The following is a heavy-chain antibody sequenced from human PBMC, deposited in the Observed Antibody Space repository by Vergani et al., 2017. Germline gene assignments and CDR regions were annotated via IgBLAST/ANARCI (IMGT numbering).Heavy chain of an antibody. V-gene: IGHV4-34*01. CDR1: GGSFSGYY. Sequence: QVQLQQWGAGLLKPSETLSLTCAVYGGSFSGYYWSWIRQPPGKGLEWIGEINHSGNTNYNPSLKSRVTISVDTSKNQCSLKLSSVHAADTAVYYCARGTQAPGIAAAGRSTRPNMDVWGKGTTVTVSS. J-gene: IGHJ6*03. CDR3: ARGTQAPGIAAAGRSTRPNMDV. D-gene: IGHD6-13*01. CDR2: INHSGNT.